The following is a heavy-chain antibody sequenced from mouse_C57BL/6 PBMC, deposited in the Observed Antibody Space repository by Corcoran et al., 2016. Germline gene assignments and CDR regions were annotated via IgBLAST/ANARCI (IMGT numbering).Heavy chain of an antibody. J-gene: IGHJ4*01. D-gene: IGHD1-2*01. CDR3: LRGYHYAMDY. CDR2: INPYNGGT. CDR1: GYTCTDCY. Sequence: EVQLQQSGPGLVKPGASVKRSCKASGYTCTDCYMNWVKQSHGKSLEWIGVINPYNGGTSYNQKVKGKATLTVDKSSSTAYMELNSLTPEDSAVYYCLRGYHYAMDYWGQGTSVTVSS. V-gene: IGHV1-19*01.